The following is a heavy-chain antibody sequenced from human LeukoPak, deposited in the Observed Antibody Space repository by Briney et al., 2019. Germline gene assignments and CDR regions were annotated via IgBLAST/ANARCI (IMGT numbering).Heavy chain of an antibody. V-gene: IGHV3-53*05. J-gene: IGHJ4*02. CDR3: AKDGGIAAAAYYFDY. Sequence: GGSLRLSCAASGFTVSSNYMSWVRQAPGKGLEWVSVIYSGGSTYYADSVKGRFTISRDNSKNTLYLQMNSLRAEDTAVYYCAKDGGIAAAAYYFDYWGQGTLVTVSS. CDR2: IYSGGST. CDR1: GFTVSSNY. D-gene: IGHD6-13*01.